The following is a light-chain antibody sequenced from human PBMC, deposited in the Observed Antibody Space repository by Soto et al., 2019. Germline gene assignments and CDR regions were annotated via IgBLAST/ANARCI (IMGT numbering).Light chain of an antibody. CDR3: SSYTSTNTPVV. J-gene: IGLJ1*01. V-gene: IGLV2-14*01. CDR1: SSDVGGYNY. Sequence: QSALTQPASVSGSPGQSITISCIGTSSDVGGYNYVSWYQQHPGKVAKLMVYKVSNRPAGVSYRFSGSKSGNTASLRISGLQPDDEAAYYCSSYTSTNTPVVFGTGTKLTVL. CDR2: KVS.